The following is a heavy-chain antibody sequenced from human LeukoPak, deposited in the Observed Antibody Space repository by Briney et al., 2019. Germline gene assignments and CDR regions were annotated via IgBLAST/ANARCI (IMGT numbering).Heavy chain of an antibody. J-gene: IGHJ5*02. CDR3: ARGGGSYSWGGFSWFDP. V-gene: IGHV1-2*02. CDR1: GYTFTGYY. D-gene: IGHD1-26*01. CDR2: INPNSGGT. Sequence: ASVTVSCKSSGYTFTGYYMHWVRQAPGQGLEWMGWINPNSGGTSYAQQFQGRVTITRDTSIITAYIELSSLRSDDTGLYYIARGGGSYSWGGFSWFDPWGKGNLVTVSS.